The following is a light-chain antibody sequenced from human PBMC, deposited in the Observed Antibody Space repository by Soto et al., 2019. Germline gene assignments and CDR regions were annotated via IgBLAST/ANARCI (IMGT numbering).Light chain of an antibody. CDR1: QSVSSNY. V-gene: IGKV3-20*01. CDR2: GSS. J-gene: IGKJ1*01. CDR3: QQYGGSPPT. Sequence: EIVLTQSPGTLSSSPGERATLSCRASQSVSSNYLAWYQRKPGQAPRLLIYGSSNTATNIPYRFIGSGSGTDFTLTSTRLEPDDVAMYYCQQYGGSPPTFGQGTKVEIK.